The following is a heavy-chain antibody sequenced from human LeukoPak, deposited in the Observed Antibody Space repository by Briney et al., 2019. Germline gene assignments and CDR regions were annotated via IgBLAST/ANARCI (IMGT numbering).Heavy chain of an antibody. D-gene: IGHD2-15*01. Sequence: GGSLRLYCAAPGITFEGYAMHWVRQVPGKGLEWVSGISWNSGSIGYADSVKGRFTMSRDHGKNSVYLQMNSLRVEDTALYYCTTATANPQCSGGGCYAGPFDYWGQGTLVTVSP. CDR1: GITFEGYA. CDR3: TTATANPQCSGGGCYAGPFDY. V-gene: IGHV3-9*01. CDR2: ISWNSGSI. J-gene: IGHJ4*02.